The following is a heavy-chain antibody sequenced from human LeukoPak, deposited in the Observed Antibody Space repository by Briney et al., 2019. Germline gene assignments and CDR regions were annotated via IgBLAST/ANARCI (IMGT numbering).Heavy chain of an antibody. CDR3: ARVGVDDYYDSSGYYSTPLDY. CDR2: IIPIFGTA. V-gene: IGHV1-69*05. J-gene: IGHJ4*02. D-gene: IGHD3-22*01. Sequence: SVKVSCKASGGTFSSYAISWVRQAPGQGLEWMGGIIPIFGTANYAQKFQGKVTITTDESTSTAYMELSSLRSEDTAVYYCARVGVDDYYDSSGYYSTPLDYWGQGTLVTVSS. CDR1: GGTFSSYA.